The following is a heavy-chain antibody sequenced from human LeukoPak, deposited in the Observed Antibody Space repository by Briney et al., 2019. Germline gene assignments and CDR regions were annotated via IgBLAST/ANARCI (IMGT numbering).Heavy chain of an antibody. CDR2: IASDGGAK. J-gene: IGHJ4*02. CDR1: GFSFSNHG. CDR3: AREATWGQWYFDH. V-gene: IGHV3-30*03. Sequence: GSLRLSCVASGFSFSNHGMHWVRQAPGKGLEWVSVIASDGGAKFYADSVKGRFTLSRDNPKNMSFLQMNFLTVEDTAIYYCAREATWGQWYFDHWGQGTPVTVSS. D-gene: IGHD6-19*01.